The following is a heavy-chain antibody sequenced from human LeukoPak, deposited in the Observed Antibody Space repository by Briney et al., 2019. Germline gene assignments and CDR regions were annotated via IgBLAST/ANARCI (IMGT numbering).Heavy chain of an antibody. CDR2: IYSGGST. Sequence: PGGSLRLSCAVSGFTVSSNYMSWVRQAPGKGLEWVSVIYSGGSTYYADSVKGRFTISRDNSKNTLYLQMNSLRAEDTAVYYCARDRGYDILTGWDYWGQGTLVTVSS. D-gene: IGHD3-9*01. CDR1: GFTVSSNY. CDR3: ARDRGYDILTGWDY. V-gene: IGHV3-66*01. J-gene: IGHJ4*02.